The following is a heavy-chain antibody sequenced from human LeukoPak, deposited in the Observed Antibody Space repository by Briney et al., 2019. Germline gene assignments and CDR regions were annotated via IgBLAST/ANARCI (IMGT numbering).Heavy chain of an antibody. CDR1: GGSIIRYY. CDR3: AITGSGYPPEFDY. V-gene: IGHV4-59*08. Sequence: SETLSLTCTLSGGSIIRYYWSWIRQPPGKGLEWIGYIYYSGSTNYNPSLKSRVTISVETYKNQFALKLSSVTSADTAVYYCAITGSGYPPEFDYWGQGTLVTVSS. D-gene: IGHD3-22*01. CDR2: IYYSGST. J-gene: IGHJ4*02.